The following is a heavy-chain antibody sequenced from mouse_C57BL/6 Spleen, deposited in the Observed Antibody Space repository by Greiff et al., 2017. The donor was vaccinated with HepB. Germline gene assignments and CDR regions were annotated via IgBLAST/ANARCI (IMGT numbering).Heavy chain of an antibody. J-gene: IGHJ4*01. D-gene: IGHD1-1*01. Sequence: QVQLQQSGPGLVQPSQSLSITCTVSGFSLTSYGVHWVRQSPGKGLEWLGVIWRGGSTDYNAAFMSRLSITKDNSKSQVFVKMNSLQADDTAIYYCAKMDGSSYGYYAMDYWGQGTSVTVSS. CDR1: GFSLTSYG. CDR3: AKMDGSSYGYYAMDY. CDR2: IWRGGST. V-gene: IGHV2-5*01.